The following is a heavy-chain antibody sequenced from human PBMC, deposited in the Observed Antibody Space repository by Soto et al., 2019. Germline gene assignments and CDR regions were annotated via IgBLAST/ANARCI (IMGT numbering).Heavy chain of an antibody. CDR3: ARGRTVRDHDDFDL. Sequence: QVQLVESGGVVVQPGRSLRLSCAASGFTFSSYSMHWVRQAPGKGLEWVAAMSYDGNSKYFADSVKGRFTISRDNSKNTLSLQMNSLGAEDSAVYYSARGRTVRDHDDFDLWGQGTLVTVSS. J-gene: IGHJ4*02. CDR1: GFTFSSYS. CDR2: MSYDGNSK. D-gene: IGHD2-21*01. V-gene: IGHV3-30-3*01.